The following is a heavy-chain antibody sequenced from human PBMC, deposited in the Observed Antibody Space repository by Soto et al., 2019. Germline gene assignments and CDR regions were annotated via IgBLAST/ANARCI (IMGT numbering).Heavy chain of an antibody. J-gene: IGHJ4*02. CDR2: IYPGDSDT. CDR1: GYSFTSYW. Sequence: PGESLKISCKGSGYSFTSYWIGWVRQMPGKGLEWMGIIYPGDSDTRYSPSFQGQVTISADKSISTAYLQWSSLKASDTAMYYCARPSEVAATGVGFDFWGQGTLVTGSS. V-gene: IGHV5-51*01. CDR3: ARPSEVAATGVGFDF. D-gene: IGHD2-15*01.